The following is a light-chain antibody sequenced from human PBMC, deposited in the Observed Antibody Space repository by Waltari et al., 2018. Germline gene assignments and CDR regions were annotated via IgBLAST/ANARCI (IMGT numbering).Light chain of an antibody. V-gene: IGLV1-40*01. CDR1: SSNIGAGYD. CDR3: QSYDSSLSGSL. CDR2: GNT. J-gene: IGLJ2*01. Sequence: QSVLTQPPSVSGAPGQRVTISCTGSSSNIGAGYDVHWYQQLPETAPKLLIYGNTNRPSGVPDRFSGSKSVTSASLAITGLQAEDEADYYCQSYDSSLSGSLFGGGTKLTVL.